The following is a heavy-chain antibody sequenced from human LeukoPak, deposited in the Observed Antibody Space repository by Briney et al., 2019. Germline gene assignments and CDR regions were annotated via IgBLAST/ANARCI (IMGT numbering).Heavy chain of an antibody. V-gene: IGHV4-4*07. J-gene: IGHJ6*03. D-gene: IGHD3-9*01. CDR3: ASTMTGYYGYYYYYYMDV. CDR2: IYTSGST. CDR1: GGSISSYY. Sequence: SETLSLTCTVSGGSISSYYWSWIRQPAGKGLEWIGRIYTSGSTYYNPSLKSRVTISVDTSKNQFSLKLSSVTAADTAVYYCASTMTGYYGYYYYYYMDVWGKGTTVTISS.